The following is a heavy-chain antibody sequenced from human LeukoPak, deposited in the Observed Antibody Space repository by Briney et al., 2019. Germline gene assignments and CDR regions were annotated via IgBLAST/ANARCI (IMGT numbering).Heavy chain of an antibody. J-gene: IGHJ5*02. CDR3: ARTGMVRGVKNNWFDP. Sequence: ASVKVSCKASGYTFTGYYMHWVRQAPGQGLEWMGWINPNSGGTNYAQKFQGRVTMTRDTSISTAYMELSRLRSDDTAVYYCARTGMVRGVKNNWFDPWGQGTLVTVSS. CDR2: INPNSGGT. CDR1: GYTFTGYY. D-gene: IGHD3-10*01. V-gene: IGHV1-2*02.